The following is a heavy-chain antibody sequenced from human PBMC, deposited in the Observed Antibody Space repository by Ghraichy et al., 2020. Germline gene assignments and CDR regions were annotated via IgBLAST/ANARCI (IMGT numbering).Heavy chain of an antibody. Sequence: SQTLSLTCAISGDSVSSNSAAWNWIRQSPSRGLEWLGRTYYRSKWYNDYAVSVKSRITINPDTSKNQFSLQLNSVTPEDTAVYYCARDRRGGYNYYYYYYMDVWGKGTTVTVSS. J-gene: IGHJ6*03. CDR2: TYYRSKWYN. V-gene: IGHV6-1*01. CDR1: GDSVSSNSAA. CDR3: ARDRRGGYNYYYYYYMDV. D-gene: IGHD5-12*01.